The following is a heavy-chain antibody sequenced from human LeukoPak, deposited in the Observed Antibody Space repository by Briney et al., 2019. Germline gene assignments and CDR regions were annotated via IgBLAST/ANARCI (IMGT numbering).Heavy chain of an antibody. CDR1: GGSISSGGYY. CDR3: ARDKVVVAATPDYYYYGMDV. V-gene: IGHV4-31*03. Sequence: PSQTLSLTCTVSGGSISSGGYYWSWLRQHPGKGLEWIVYIYYSGSTYYNPSLKSRFTISVDTSKNQFSLKLSSVTAADTAVYYCARDKVVVAATPDYYYYGMDVWGQGTTVTVSS. D-gene: IGHD2-15*01. J-gene: IGHJ6*02. CDR2: IYYSGST.